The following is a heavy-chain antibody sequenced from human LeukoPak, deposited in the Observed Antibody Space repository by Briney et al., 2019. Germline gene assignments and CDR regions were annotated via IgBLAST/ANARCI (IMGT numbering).Heavy chain of an antibody. D-gene: IGHD2-2*01. CDR3: ARMRYCSSXXXYXXSYGMDV. Sequence: SETLSLTCAVYGGSFSGYYWSWIRQPPGKGLEWIGEINHSGSTNYNPSLKSRVTISVDTSKNQFSLKLSSVTAADTAVYYCARMRYCSSXXXYXXSYGMDVWGQGTTVT. V-gene: IGHV4-34*01. CDR2: INHSGST. CDR1: GGSFSGYY. J-gene: IGHJ6*02.